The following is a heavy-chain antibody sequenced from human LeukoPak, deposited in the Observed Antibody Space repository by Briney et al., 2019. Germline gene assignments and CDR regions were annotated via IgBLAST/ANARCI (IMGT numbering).Heavy chain of an antibody. CDR2: IYTSGST. V-gene: IGHV4-4*07. J-gene: IGHJ4*02. CDR3: ARTPRYCSGASCDWDDY. D-gene: IGHD2-15*01. Sequence: SETLSLTCTVSGGSISSYYWSWIRQPAGKGLEWIGRIYTSGSTNYNPSLKSRVTMSVDTSKNQFSLKLSSVTAADTAVYYCARTPRYCSGASCDWDDYWGQGTLVTVSS. CDR1: GGSISSYY.